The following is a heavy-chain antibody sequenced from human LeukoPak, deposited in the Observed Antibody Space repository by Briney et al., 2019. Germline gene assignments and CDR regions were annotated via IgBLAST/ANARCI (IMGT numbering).Heavy chain of an antibody. J-gene: IGHJ4*02. D-gene: IGHD2-2*01. Sequence: PGGSLRLSCAASGFTFSSYAMIWVRQAPGKGLEWVSAISGSGGSTYYADSVKGRFTISRDNSKNTLYLQMNSLRAEDTAVYYCAKSLRVVPAAYDYWGQGTLVTVSS. CDR3: AKSLRVVPAAYDY. V-gene: IGHV3-23*01. CDR2: ISGSGGST. CDR1: GFTFSSYA.